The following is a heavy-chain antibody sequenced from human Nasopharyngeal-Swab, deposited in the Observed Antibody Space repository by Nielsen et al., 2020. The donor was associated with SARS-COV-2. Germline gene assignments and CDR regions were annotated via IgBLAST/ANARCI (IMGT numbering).Heavy chain of an antibody. CDR3: ARIAGTFAFVDY. V-gene: IGHV4-34*01. CDR1: GGSFSDYY. D-gene: IGHD6-13*01. J-gene: IGHJ4*02. CDR2: INHSGRT. Sequence: GSLRLSCAAYGGSFSDYYWSWIRQPPGKGLEWIGEINHSGRTNYNPSLKSRVTTSVDTSKNQFSLKLSSVTAADTAVYYCARIAGTFAFVDYWGQGTLVTVSS.